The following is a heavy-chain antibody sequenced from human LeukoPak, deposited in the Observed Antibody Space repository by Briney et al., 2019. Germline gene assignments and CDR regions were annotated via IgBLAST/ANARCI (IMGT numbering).Heavy chain of an antibody. J-gene: IGHJ4*02. Sequence: SETLSLTCTVSGGSISSYYWSWIRQPPGKGLEWIGYIYTSGSTNYNPSLKSRVTISVDTSKNQFSLKLSSVTAADTAVYYCARQEADCYNEFDYWGQGTLVTVSS. CDR1: GGSISSYY. CDR3: ARQEADCYNEFDY. CDR2: IYTSGST. D-gene: IGHD5-24*01. V-gene: IGHV4-4*09.